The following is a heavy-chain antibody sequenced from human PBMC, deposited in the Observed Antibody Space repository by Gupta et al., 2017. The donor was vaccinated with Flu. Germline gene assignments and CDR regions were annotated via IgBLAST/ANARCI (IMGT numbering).Heavy chain of an antibody. CDR2: INPSGGST. CDR1: GYTFTSYY. CDR3: ARDTVTTYYYYYGMDV. D-gene: IGHD4-17*01. J-gene: IGHJ6*02. Sequence: QVQLVQSGAEVKKPGASVKVSCKASGYTFTSYYMHWVRPAPGQGLEWMGIINPSGGSTSYAQKFQGRVTMTRDTSTSTVYMELSSLRSEDTAVYYCARDTVTTYYYYYGMDVWGQGTTVTVSS. V-gene: IGHV1-46*01.